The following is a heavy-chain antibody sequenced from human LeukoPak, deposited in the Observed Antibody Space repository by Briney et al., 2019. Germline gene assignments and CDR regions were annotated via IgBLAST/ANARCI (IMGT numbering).Heavy chain of an antibody. Sequence: GGSLRLSCATSGFTFKSYAMDWVRQSPGKGLEWVSSISGDSTDIYYADSLMGRSTISRDNAKNSLYLQINSLRAEDTAIYYCARRGYSDSSGYDYWGQGTLVTVSS. CDR3: ARRGYSDSSGYDY. J-gene: IGHJ4*02. CDR1: GFTFKSYA. D-gene: IGHD3-22*01. CDR2: ISGDSTDI. V-gene: IGHV3-21*01.